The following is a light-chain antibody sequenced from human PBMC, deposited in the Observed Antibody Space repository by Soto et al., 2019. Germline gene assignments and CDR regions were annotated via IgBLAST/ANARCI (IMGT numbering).Light chain of an antibody. J-gene: IGKJ2*01. CDR2: GAS. CDR1: QSVSTN. Sequence: EIEMTQSPATLPVSPGERATLSCRASQSVSTNLAWYRQKPGQAPRLLIYGASTRAPGFPARFTGSGSGTEFTLTIRSLQSEDFAVYYCQQYNDWPSNTFGQGTKVDIK. CDR3: QQYNDWPSNT. V-gene: IGKV3-15*01.